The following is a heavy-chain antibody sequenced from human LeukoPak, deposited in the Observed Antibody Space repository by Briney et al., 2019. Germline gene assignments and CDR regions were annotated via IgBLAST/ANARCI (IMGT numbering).Heavy chain of an antibody. CDR3: ARPRTSSWYFFDY. D-gene: IGHD6-13*01. V-gene: IGHV1-46*02. CDR1: GYTFNSFQ. J-gene: IGHJ4*02. CDR2: INPSGGGA. Sequence: ASVKVSCKASGYTFNSFQMHWVRQAPGQGLEWMGIINPSGGGAFYAQKFQGGVTMTRDTSTSTAYMELSSLRSEDTAVYYCARPRTSSWYFFDYWGQGTLVTVSS.